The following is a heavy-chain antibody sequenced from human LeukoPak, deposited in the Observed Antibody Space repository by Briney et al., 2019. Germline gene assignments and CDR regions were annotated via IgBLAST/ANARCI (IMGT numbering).Heavy chain of an antibody. V-gene: IGHV3-23*01. CDR3: AKREGVDTIFGVVTSGGMDV. D-gene: IGHD3-3*01. Sequence: GGSLRLSCAASRFTFSNYAMSWVRQAPGKGLEWVSAISGSGDITYNADSVKGRFTISRDNSKNTLYLQMSSLRAEDTAVYYCAKREGVDTIFGVVTSGGMDVWGQGTTVTVFS. CDR2: ISGSGDIT. CDR1: RFTFSNYA. J-gene: IGHJ6*02.